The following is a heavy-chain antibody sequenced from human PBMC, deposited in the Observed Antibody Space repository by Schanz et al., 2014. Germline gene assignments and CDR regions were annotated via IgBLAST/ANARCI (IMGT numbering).Heavy chain of an antibody. J-gene: IGHJ4*02. D-gene: IGHD2-15*01. V-gene: IGHV3-33*08. CDR2: IWSDGSGK. CDR3: ARDRGYCSGGSCLAFDY. Sequence: QVQLVESGGGVVQPGRSLRLSCAASGFTFSSYAMHWVRQAPGKGLEWVAVIWSDGSGKYYADSVKGRFTISRDSPKNTLYLQMNSLRAEDTAVYYCARDRGYCSGGSCLAFDYWGQGTLVTVSS. CDR1: GFTFSSYA.